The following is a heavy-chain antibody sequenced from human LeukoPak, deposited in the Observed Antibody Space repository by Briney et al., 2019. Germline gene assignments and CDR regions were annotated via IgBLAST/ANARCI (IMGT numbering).Heavy chain of an antibody. CDR2: IYYSGST. V-gene: IGHV4-59*01. Sequence: SETLSLTCTVSGGSISSYYWSWLRQPPGKGLEWIGYIYYSGSTNYNPSLKSRVTISVDTSKNQFSLKLSSVTAADTAVYYCARYLGYCSSTSCFYYFDYWGQGTLVTVSS. CDR1: GGSISSYY. CDR3: ARYLGYCSSTSCFYYFDY. D-gene: IGHD2-2*01. J-gene: IGHJ4*02.